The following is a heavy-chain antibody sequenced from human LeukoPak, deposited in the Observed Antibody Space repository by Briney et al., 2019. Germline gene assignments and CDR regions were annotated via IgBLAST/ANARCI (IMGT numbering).Heavy chain of an antibody. J-gene: IGHJ4*01. CDR2: IYYTGSS. V-gene: IGHV4-59*02. CDR3: ASRKLGNDY. CDR1: GGSVSDYY. D-gene: IGHD7-27*01. Sequence: SETLSLTCTVSGGSVSDYYWSWIRQSPGKGLEWIGYIYYTGSSSYNPSLRSRVTISADASKNQFSLKLSSVTAADTAVYYCASRKLGNDYWGQGTLVTVSS.